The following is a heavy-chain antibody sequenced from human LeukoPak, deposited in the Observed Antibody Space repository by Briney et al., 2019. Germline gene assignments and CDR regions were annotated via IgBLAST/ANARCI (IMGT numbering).Heavy chain of an antibody. CDR1: GYTFTSYY. J-gene: IGHJ4*02. CDR2: INPSGGST. CDR3: ARGLALLDSSGYYNLDY. D-gene: IGHD3-22*01. V-gene: IGHV1-46*01. Sequence: GASVKVSCKASGYTFTSYYMHWVRQAPGQGLEWMGIINPSGGSTSYAQKFQGRVTMTRDTSTSTVYMELSSLRSEDTAVYYCARGLALLDSSGYYNLDYWGQGTLVTVSS.